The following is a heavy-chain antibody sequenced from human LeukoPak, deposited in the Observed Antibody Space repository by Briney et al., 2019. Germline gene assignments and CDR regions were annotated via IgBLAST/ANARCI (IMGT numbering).Heavy chain of an antibody. J-gene: IGHJ5*02. CDR3: ARCLEEYSSTSLFDP. Sequence: GASVKVSCKASGYTFTSYYMHWVRQAPGQGLEWMGIINPSGGSTSYAQKFQGRVTMTRDTSTSTVYMELSSLRTEDTAVYYCARCLEEYSSTSLFDPWGQGTLVTVSS. D-gene: IGHD2-2*01. CDR1: GYTFTSYY. V-gene: IGHV1-46*01. CDR2: INPSGGST.